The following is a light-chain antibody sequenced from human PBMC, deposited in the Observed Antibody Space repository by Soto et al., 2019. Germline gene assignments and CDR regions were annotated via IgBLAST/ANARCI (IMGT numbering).Light chain of an antibody. CDR2: DVS. J-gene: IGLJ3*02. Sequence: QSVLTQPASVSGSPGQSVTISCTGTNSDIGGYNYVSWYQQHPGKAPKVLISDVSDRPSGVSPRFSGSKSGNTASLTISGLRSEDEADYYCSSYTSTTASVLFGGGTKLTVL. CDR1: NSDIGGYNY. CDR3: SSYTSTTASVL. V-gene: IGLV2-14*03.